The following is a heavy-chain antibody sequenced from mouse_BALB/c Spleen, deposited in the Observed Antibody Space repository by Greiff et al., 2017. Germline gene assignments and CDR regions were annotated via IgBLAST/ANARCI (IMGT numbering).Heavy chain of an antibody. CDR3: ARDTYDGYYGFAY. J-gene: IGHJ3*01. CDR2: IWAGGST. V-gene: IGHV2-9*02. Sequence: QVQLKESGPGLVAPSQSLSITCTVSGFSLTSYGVHWVRQPPGKGLEWLGVIWAGGSTNYNSALMSRLSISKDNSKSQVFLKMNSLQTDDTAMYYCARDTYDGYYGFAYWGQGTLVTVSA. CDR1: GFSLTSYG. D-gene: IGHD2-3*01.